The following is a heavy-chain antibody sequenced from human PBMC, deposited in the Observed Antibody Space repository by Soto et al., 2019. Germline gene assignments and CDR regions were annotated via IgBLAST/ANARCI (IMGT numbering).Heavy chain of an antibody. CDR1: GGSISSYY. D-gene: IGHD5-12*01. J-gene: IGHJ6*02. V-gene: IGHV4-59*01. CDR2: IYYSGST. Sequence: SETLSLTCTVSGGSISSYYWSWIRQPPGKGLEWIGYIYYSGSTNYNPSLKSRVTISVDTSKNQFSLKLSSVTAADTAVYYCARDLHVATITSNNYYYYYGMDVWGQGTTVTVSS. CDR3: ARDLHVATITSNNYYYYYGMDV.